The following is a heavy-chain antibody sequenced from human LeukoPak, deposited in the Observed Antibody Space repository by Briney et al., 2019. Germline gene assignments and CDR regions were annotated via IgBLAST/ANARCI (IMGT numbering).Heavy chain of an antibody. CDR2: IKQDGSET. V-gene: IGHV3-7*01. D-gene: IGHD2-2*01. CDR3: VGLCPSYCTTTSCPDTYYYYYYMDV. CDR1: GYAFSSSW. J-gene: IGHJ6*03. Sequence: GGSLRLSCAASGYAFSSSWMSWVRQAPGKGLEWVANIKQDGSETYYVDSLKGRFTVSRDNAKNSVYLQMNNLRAEDTAVYYCVGLCPSYCTTTSCPDTYYYYYYMDVWGKGTTVTVSS.